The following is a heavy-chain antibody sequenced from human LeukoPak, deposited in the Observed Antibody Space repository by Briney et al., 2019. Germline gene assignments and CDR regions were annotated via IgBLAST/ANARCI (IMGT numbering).Heavy chain of an antibody. Sequence: GGSLRLSCAASGFTFSDYYMSWIRQAPGKGLEWVSYISSSSSYTNYADSVKGRFTISRDNAKNSLYLQMSSLRAEDTAVYYCARSARYGSGSYSPGYFDYWGQGTLVTVSS. V-gene: IGHV3-11*06. CDR1: GFTFSDYY. CDR2: ISSSSSYT. J-gene: IGHJ4*02. CDR3: ARSARYGSGSYSPGYFDY. D-gene: IGHD3-10*01.